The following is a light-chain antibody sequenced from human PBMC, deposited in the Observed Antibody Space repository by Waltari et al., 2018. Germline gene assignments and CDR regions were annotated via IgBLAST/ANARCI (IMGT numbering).Light chain of an antibody. CDR3: CSYAGARGLI. J-gene: IGLJ2*01. CDR1: SSDIGRYNL. Sequence: QSALTQPASVSGSPGQSITISCTGTSSDIGRYNLVSWYQQHPGKAPKLLLYEVTERNSGVFNPFSGSKSGNTASLTISGLQAEDEADYYCCSYAGARGLIFGGGTKVTVL. CDR2: EVT. V-gene: IGLV2-23*02.